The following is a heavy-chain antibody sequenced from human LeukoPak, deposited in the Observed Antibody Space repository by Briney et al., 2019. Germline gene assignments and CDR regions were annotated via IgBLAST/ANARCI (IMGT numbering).Heavy chain of an antibody. Sequence: SETLSLTCTVSGDSISSSLYYWGWIRQLPGKGLEWTATIYYYGTTYYNPSLKSRVTISLDTSKKQFSLKLSSVTAADTAVYYCARGFRGPNFDYWGQGTLVTVSS. V-gene: IGHV4-39*07. CDR1: GDSISSSLYY. J-gene: IGHJ4*02. D-gene: IGHD3-10*01. CDR2: IYYYGTT. CDR3: ARGFRGPNFDY.